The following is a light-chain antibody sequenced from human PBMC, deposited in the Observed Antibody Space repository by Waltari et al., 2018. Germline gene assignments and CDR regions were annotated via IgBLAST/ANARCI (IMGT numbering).Light chain of an antibody. J-gene: IGLJ2*01. V-gene: IGLV3-1*01. CDR1: YMNEQF. Sequence: SYELTQPLSMSVSPGQTATPTCPGPYMNEQFVCWYQKKPGQSPLLVIYRDIERPSGITERLSGFNSGDTATLTINGAQAVDEADYFCQVWDRNFVVFGGGTRLTVL. CDR2: RDI. CDR3: QVWDRNFVV.